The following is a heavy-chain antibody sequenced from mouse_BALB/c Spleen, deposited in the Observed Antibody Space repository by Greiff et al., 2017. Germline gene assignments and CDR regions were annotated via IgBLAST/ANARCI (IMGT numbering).Heavy chain of an antibody. CDR3: AREGGITTGVVDY. CDR2: INSNGGST. CDR1: GFTFSSYG. Sequence: EVMLVESGGGLVQPGGSLKLSCAASGFTFSSYGMSWVRQTPDKRLELVATINSNGGSTYYPDSVKGRFTISRDNAKNTLYLQMSSLKSEDTAMYYCAREGGITTGVVDYWGQGTTLTVSS. V-gene: IGHV5-6-3*01. J-gene: IGHJ2*01. D-gene: IGHD1-1*01.